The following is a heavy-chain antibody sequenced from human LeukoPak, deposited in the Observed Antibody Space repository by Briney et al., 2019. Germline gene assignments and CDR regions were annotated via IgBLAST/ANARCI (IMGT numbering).Heavy chain of an antibody. CDR2: INGPGDET. CDR1: GFTFSNHA. D-gene: IGHD2-15*01. Sequence: PGGSLRLSCAASGFTFSNHAMTWVRQAPGKGLEWVSTINGPGDETYYVDSVKGRFTISRDNSKNTLYLQMNSLRGEDTALYYCAKGGRLQITDYWGQGALVTVSS. J-gene: IGHJ4*02. CDR3: AKGGRLQITDY. V-gene: IGHV3-23*01.